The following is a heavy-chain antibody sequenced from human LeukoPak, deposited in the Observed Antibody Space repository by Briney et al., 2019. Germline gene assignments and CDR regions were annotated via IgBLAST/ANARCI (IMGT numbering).Heavy chain of an antibody. CDR3: ARRVHSSSWSSYFDY. V-gene: IGHV4-59*01. CDR2: IHYSGST. CDR1: GGSINSYY. D-gene: IGHD6-13*01. Sequence: SETLSLTCTVSGGSINSYYWSWLRQPPGRGLEWIGSIHYSGSTSYNPSLRSRVTISVDKSKNQFFLKLSSVTATDTAVYYCARRVHSSSWSSYFDYWGQETLVTVSS. J-gene: IGHJ4*02.